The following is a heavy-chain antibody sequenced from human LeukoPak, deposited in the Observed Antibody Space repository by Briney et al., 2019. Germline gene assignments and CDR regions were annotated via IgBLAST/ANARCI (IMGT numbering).Heavy chain of an antibody. CDR3: ARDYAGHAFDI. CDR2: INSDGSST. J-gene: IGHJ3*02. Sequence: GGSLRLSCAASGFTFSSYWMHWVRQAPGKGLVWVSRINSDGSSTSYADSVKGRFTISRDNAKNTLYLQMNSLRAGDTAVYYCARDYAGHAFDIWGQGTMVTVSS. V-gene: IGHV3-74*01. D-gene: IGHD4-17*01. CDR1: GFTFSSYW.